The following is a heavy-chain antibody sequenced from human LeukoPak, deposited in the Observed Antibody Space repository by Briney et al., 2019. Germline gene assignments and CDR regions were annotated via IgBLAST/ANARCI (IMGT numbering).Heavy chain of an antibody. CDR1: DGSISSGSYY. J-gene: IGHJ4*02. CDR3: ARAAAAGLDS. V-gene: IGHV4-61*02. D-gene: IGHD6-13*01. CDR2: ISTSGST. Sequence: SQTLPLTCTVSDGSISSGSYYWTWFRQPAGKGLEWIGRISTSGSTNYNPSLKSRVTISADTSKNQFSLKLNSVTAADTAVYYCARAAAAGLDSWGQGTLVTVSS.